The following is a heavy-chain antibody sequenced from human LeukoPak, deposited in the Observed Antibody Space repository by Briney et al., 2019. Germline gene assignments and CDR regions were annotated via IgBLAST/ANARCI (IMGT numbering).Heavy chain of an antibody. Sequence: SETLSLTCTVSGYSINSGYYWGWIRQPPGKGLEWIGSIHHSGSTYYNPSLQSRVTISVDTSNNQFSLKLNSVTAADTAVYHCARDQYLDVLTGDRRYYFDYWGQGALVTVSS. CDR1: GYSINSGYY. V-gene: IGHV4-38-2*02. J-gene: IGHJ4*02. CDR3: ARDQYLDVLTGDRRYYFDY. CDR2: IHHSGST. D-gene: IGHD3-9*01.